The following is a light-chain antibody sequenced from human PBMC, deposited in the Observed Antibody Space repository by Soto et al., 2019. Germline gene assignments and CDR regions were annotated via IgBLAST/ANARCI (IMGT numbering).Light chain of an antibody. CDR1: SSDIGAYDY. CDR3: SSYAGSNNLV. Sequence: QSALTQPPSASGSPGQSVTISCTGTSSDIGAYDYVSWYQQHPGKAPKFMIYEVNKRPSGVPDRFSGSKSGSTASLTVSGLQAEDEADYYCSSYAGSNNLVFGGGTKLTVL. V-gene: IGLV2-8*01. J-gene: IGLJ2*01. CDR2: EVN.